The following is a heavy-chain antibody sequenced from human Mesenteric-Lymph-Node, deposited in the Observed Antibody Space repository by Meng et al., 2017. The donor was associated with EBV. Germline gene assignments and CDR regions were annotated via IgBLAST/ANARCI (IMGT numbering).Heavy chain of an antibody. J-gene: IGHJ4*02. Sequence: QVQLHESGPGLVKPSGTLSLTCSVSGASITNSNWWSWVRQPPGKGLEWIGEVYHSDSTNYSPSLESRVTISLDTSRNHFSLNLSSVTAADTAVYYCAGLRYSGYDRAFDYWGQGALVTVSS. D-gene: IGHD5-12*01. V-gene: IGHV4-4*02. CDR3: AGLRYSGYDRAFDY. CDR1: GASITNSNW. CDR2: VYHSDST.